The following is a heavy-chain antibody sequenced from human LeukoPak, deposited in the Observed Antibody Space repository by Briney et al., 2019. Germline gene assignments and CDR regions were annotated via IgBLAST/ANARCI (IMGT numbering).Heavy chain of an antibody. D-gene: IGHD3-10*01. CDR3: ARDGSPRWGSGSYHWFDP. J-gene: IGHJ5*02. V-gene: IGHV4-4*07. CDR2: IYTSGST. CDR1: GGSISSYY. Sequence: SETLSLTCTVSGGSISSYYWSWIRQPAGKGLEWIGRIYTSGSTNYNPSLKSRVTMSVDTSKNQFSLKLSSVTAADTAVYYCARDGSPRWGSGSYHWFDPWGQGTLVTVSS.